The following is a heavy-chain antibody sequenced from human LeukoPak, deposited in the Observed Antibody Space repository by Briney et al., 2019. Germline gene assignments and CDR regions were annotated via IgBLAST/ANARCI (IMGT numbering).Heavy chain of an antibody. V-gene: IGHV3-74*01. CDR1: GFTFSKYW. J-gene: IGHJ4*02. CDR3: ATKQWLAPPPDS. D-gene: IGHD6-19*01. CDR2: INTDGTVT. Sequence: GGSLRLSCATPGFTFSKYWMLWVRQAPGKGLESVSRINTDGTVTTYADSVKGRFTVSRDNADNTMFLQMNSVRDEDTAVYYCATKQWLAPPPDSWGQGTPVTVSS.